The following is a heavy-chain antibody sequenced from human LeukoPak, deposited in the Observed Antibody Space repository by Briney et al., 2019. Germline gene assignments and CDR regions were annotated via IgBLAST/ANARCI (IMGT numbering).Heavy chain of an antibody. D-gene: IGHD3-10*01. CDR2: IIPIFATA. CDR3: ASGEYYGSGSYWDPYYFYY. Sequence: SVKVSCKASGGTFSIYAINWVRQAPGQGLEWMGGIIPIFATANYAQKFQGRVTITADESTSTAYMQLSSLRSEDTAVYYCASGEYYGSGSYWDPYYFYYWGQGTLVTVSS. CDR1: GGTFSIYA. J-gene: IGHJ4*02. V-gene: IGHV1-69*13.